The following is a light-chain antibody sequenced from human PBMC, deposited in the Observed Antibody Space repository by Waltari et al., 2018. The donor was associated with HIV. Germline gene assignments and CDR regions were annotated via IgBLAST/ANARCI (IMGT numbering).Light chain of an antibody. CDR1: TSNIANNY. CDR2: END. Sequence: QSILTRPPSVSAAPRHNVNISCSGSTSNIANNYVSWYQHIPGTAPKLRIFENDKRPSGIPDRFSGSKSGTSATLGIIGLQPGDEAEYYCGTWDRSLAAYVFTTGTKVTV. V-gene: IGLV1-51*01. J-gene: IGLJ1*01. CDR3: GTWDRSLAAYV.